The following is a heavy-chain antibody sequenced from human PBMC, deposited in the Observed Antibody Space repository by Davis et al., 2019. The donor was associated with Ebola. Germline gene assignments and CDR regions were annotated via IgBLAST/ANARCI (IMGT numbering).Heavy chain of an antibody. CDR1: GYSFTSYW. V-gene: IGHV5-51*01. Sequence: GESLKISCRGSGYSFTSYWIGWVRQMPGKGLEWMGIIYPGDSDTRYSPSFQGQVTISADKSISTAYLQWSSLKASDTAMYYCARGFGYYDSSGYDAFDIWGQGTMVTVPS. CDR3: ARGFGYYDSSGYDAFDI. CDR2: IYPGDSDT. D-gene: IGHD3-22*01. J-gene: IGHJ3*02.